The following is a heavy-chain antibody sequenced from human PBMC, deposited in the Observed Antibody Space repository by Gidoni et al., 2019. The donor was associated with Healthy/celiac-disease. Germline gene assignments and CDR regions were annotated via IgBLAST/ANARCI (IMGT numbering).Heavy chain of an antibody. V-gene: IGHV1-18*01. D-gene: IGHD6-13*01. CDR2: IRAYNGNT. J-gene: IGHJ4*02. CDR3: ARFRYSSSWYKEYYFDY. CDR1: GYTFTSYG. Sequence: QVQLVQSGAEVKKPGASVTVSCKASGYTFTSYGISWVRQAPGQGLEWMGWIRAYNGNTNYAQKLQGRVTMTTDTSTSTAYMELRSLRSDDTAVDYCARFRYSSSWYKEYYFDYWGQGTLVTVSS.